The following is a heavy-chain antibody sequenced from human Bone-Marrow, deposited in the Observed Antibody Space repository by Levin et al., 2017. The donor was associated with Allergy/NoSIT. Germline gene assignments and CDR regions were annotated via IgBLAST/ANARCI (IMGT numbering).Heavy chain of an antibody. CDR1: GFTLSPYR. CDR3: ARYDSSDHDGFDI. CDR2: INQDGNEK. J-gene: IGHJ3*02. Sequence: GESLKISCGASGFTLSPYRMSWVRQAPGKGLEWVANINQDGNEKHYLDSVKGRFTISRDNAKNSLFLQMSSLRAEDTAVYYCARYDSSDHDGFDIWGQGTMVTVSS. D-gene: IGHD3-22*01. V-gene: IGHV3-7*01.